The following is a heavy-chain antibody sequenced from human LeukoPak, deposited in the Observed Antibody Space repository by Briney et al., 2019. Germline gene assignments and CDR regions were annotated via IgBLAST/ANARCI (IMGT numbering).Heavy chain of an antibody. V-gene: IGHV3-74*03. CDR2: INYDGTTT. CDR1: GFKFSRYC. J-gene: IGHJ4*02. CDR3: GRRRPRGYSGYVLDY. D-gene: IGHD5-12*01. Sequence: GGSLRLSCAASGFKFSRYCMHWVRQAPGKGLVWISRINYDGTTTTYADSVKGRFVISRDNVKNTLYLQLNSLTAQRPAALYRGRRRPRGYSGYVLDYWARGPRITVSS.